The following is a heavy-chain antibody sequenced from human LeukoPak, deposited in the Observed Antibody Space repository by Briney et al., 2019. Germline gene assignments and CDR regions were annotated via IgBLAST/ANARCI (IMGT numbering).Heavy chain of an antibody. J-gene: IGHJ4*02. D-gene: IGHD1-26*01. Sequence: SETLSLTCTVSGGSMNSFYWSWIRQPPGKGLEWIGYIYYSGSTYYNPSLKSRVTISVDTSKNQFSLKLNSVTAADTAVYYCARASVGIYYFDYWGQGALVTVSS. CDR1: GGSMNSFY. CDR2: IYYSGST. CDR3: ARASVGIYYFDY. V-gene: IGHV4-59*01.